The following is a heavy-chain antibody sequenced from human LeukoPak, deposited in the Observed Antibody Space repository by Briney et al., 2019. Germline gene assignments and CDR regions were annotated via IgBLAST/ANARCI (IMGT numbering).Heavy chain of an antibody. V-gene: IGHV3-33*01. CDR3: ARDRDGYSYGHDAFRF. CDR2: IWFDGSNE. CDR1: GFTFSTYG. D-gene: IGHD5-18*01. J-gene: IGHJ3*01. Sequence: GGSLRLSCVASGFTFSTYGMHWVRQAPGKGLEWVALIWFDGSNEYYLDSVKGRFTISRDNSQHTLYLQMTNLRPEDTAVYYCARDRDGYSYGHDAFRFLGQGTMVTVSS.